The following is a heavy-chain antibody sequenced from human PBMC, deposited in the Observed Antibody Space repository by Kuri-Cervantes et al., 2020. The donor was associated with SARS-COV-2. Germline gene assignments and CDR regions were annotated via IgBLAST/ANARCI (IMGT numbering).Heavy chain of an antibody. J-gene: IGHJ4*02. CDR2: IYYSGST. V-gene: IGHV4-59*04. CDR3: ARRGDYYDSSGYYYHLQYYFDY. Sequence: ESLKISCTVSGGSISSHYWSWIRQPPGKGLEWIGYIYYSGSTYYNPSLKSRVTISVDTSKNQFSLKLSSVTAADTAVYYCARRGDYYDSSGYYYHLQYYFDYWGQGTLVTVSS. CDR1: GGSISSHY. D-gene: IGHD3-22*01.